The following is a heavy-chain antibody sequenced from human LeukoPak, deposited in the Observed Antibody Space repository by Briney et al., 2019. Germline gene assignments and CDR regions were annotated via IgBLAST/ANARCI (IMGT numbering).Heavy chain of an antibody. D-gene: IGHD3-22*01. CDR3: ARDFALEYYDSSGYFDY. V-gene: IGHV3-7*01. J-gene: IGHJ4*02. CDR2: IKQDGSEK. CDR1: GFTFSSYW. Sequence: PGGSLRLSCAASGFTFSSYWMSWVRQAPGKGLEWVANIKQDGSEKYYVDSVKGRFTISRDNAKNSLYLQMNSLRAEDTAVYYCARDFALEYYDSSGYFDYWGQGTLVTVSS.